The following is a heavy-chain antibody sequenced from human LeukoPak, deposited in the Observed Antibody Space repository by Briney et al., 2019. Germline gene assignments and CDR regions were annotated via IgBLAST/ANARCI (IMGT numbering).Heavy chain of an antibody. D-gene: IGHD6-13*01. V-gene: IGHV4-59*01. CDR2: IYYSGST. J-gene: IGHJ6*02. CDR3: ARAPPSIAAAGTADYYYYYGMDV. CDR1: GGSISSYY. Sequence: PSETLSLTCTVSGGSISSYYWSWIRQPPGKGLEWIGYIYYSGSTNYNPSLKSRVTISVDTSKNQFSLKLSSVTAADTAVYYCARAPPSIAAAGTADYYYYYGMDVWGQGTTVTVSS.